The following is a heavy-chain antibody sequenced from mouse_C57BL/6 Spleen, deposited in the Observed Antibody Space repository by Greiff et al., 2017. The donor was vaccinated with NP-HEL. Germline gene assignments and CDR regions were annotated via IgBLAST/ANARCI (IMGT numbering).Heavy chain of an antibody. CDR1: GFTFSDYY. V-gene: IGHV5-16*01. Sequence: EVKLMESEGGLVQPGSSMKLSCTASGFTFSDYYMAWVRQVPEKGLEWVANINYDGSSTYYLDSLKSRFIISRDNAKNILYLQMSSLKSEDTATYYCAREGGIYYYGSSYAMDYWGQGTSVTVSS. D-gene: IGHD1-1*01. CDR2: INYDGSST. J-gene: IGHJ4*01. CDR3: AREGGIYYYGSSYAMDY.